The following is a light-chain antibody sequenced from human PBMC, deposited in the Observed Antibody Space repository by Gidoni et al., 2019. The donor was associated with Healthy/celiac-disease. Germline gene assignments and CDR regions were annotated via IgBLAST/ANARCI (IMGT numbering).Light chain of an antibody. CDR2: GSS. CDR1: QSVSSSY. Sequence: DILLTQSPGTLALSPGERATLSFRASQSVSSSYLAWYQQKPGQAPRLLIYGSSSSATGIPDRFSGSGSGTYVTLTISRLEPEDFAVYYCQQYGSSPLTFGGGTKVESK. J-gene: IGKJ4*01. V-gene: IGKV3-20*01. CDR3: QQYGSSPLT.